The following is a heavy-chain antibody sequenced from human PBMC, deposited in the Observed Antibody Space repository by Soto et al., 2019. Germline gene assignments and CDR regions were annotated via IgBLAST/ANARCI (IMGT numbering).Heavy chain of an antibody. Sequence: SETLSLTCTVSGGSISSGDYYWSWIRQPPGKGLEWIGYIYYSGSTYYNPSLKRRVTISVDTSKNQFSLKLSSVTAADTAVYYCARFSSGYSVNWFDPWGQGTLVTVSS. CDR1: GGSISSGDYY. V-gene: IGHV4-30-4*01. J-gene: IGHJ5*02. CDR3: ARFSSGYSVNWFDP. D-gene: IGHD3-22*01. CDR2: IYYSGST.